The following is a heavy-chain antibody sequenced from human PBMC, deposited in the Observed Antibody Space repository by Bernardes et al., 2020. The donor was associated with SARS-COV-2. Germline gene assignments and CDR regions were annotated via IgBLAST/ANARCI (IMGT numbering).Heavy chain of an antibody. V-gene: IGHV3-30*18. CDR3: ANELVPRYGMDV. D-gene: IGHD2-2*01. CDR2: ISYDGSNK. J-gene: IGHJ6*02. CDR1: GFTSSSYG. Sequence: GGSLRLSCAASGFTSSSYGMHWVRQAPGKGLEWVAVISYDGSNKYYADSVKGRFTISRDNSKNTLYLQMNSLRAEDTAVYYCANELVPRYGMDVWGQGTTVTVSS.